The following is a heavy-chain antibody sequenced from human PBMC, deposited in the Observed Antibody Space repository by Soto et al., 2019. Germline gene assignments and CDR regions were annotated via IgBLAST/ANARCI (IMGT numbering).Heavy chain of an antibody. V-gene: IGHV4-59*03. CDR3: VSSRAAIYGDAFDV. Sequence: QVQLQESGPGLVKPSETLSLTCSVSGDSISSYFRNWIRQPPGKGLEWIGCIYDSGTTNYNPSLKSRITISLDTSKNQFSLSLSSVTAADTAVYYCVSSRAAIYGDAFDVWGQGTMVTVSS. CDR1: GDSISSYF. D-gene: IGHD2-2*01. J-gene: IGHJ3*01. CDR2: IYDSGTT.